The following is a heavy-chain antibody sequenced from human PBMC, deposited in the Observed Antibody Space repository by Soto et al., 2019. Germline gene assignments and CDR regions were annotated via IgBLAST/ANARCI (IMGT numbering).Heavy chain of an antibody. V-gene: IGHV1-3*01. CDR1: GYIFTSYG. CDR3: ARGSGYYYWDDY. CDR2: INAGNGNT. Sequence: ASVKVSCKASGYIFTSYGIHWVRQAPGQRLEWMGWINAGNGNTKYSQKFQGRVTITRDTSASTAYMELSSLRSEDTAVYYCARGSGYYYWDDYWGQGTLVTVSS. J-gene: IGHJ4*02. D-gene: IGHD3-22*01.